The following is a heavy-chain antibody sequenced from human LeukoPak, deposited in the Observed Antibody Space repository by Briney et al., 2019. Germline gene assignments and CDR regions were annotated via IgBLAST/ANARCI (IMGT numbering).Heavy chain of an antibody. J-gene: IGHJ6*03. CDR1: GYTLTELS. D-gene: IGHD6-6*01. V-gene: IGHV1-24*01. CDR2: FDPEDGET. CDR3: ATASSSSFVGYYYYMDV. Sequence: ASVKVSCKVSGYTLTELSMHWVRQAPGKGLEWMGGFDPEDGETIYAQKFQGGVTMTEDTSTDTAYMELSSLRSEDTAVYYCATASSSSFVGYYYYMDVWGKGTTVTVSS.